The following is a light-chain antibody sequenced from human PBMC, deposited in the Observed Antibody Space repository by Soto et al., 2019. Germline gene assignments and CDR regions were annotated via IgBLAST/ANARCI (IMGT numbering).Light chain of an antibody. V-gene: IGKV4-1*01. Sequence: IVMTQYPDSLAVSLGERATINCMSSQRVLYSSNNKNYLAWYQQRPGQPPKLLIYWASTRESGVPDRFSGSGSVTDFTLTITSLQAEDVAVYYCQQYESTPPTFGQGTKLEIK. CDR3: QQYESTPPT. J-gene: IGKJ2*01. CDR2: WAS. CDR1: QRVLYSSNNKNY.